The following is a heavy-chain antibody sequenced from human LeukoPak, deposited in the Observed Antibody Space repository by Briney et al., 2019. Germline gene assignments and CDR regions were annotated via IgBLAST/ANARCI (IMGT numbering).Heavy chain of an antibody. V-gene: IGHV1-2*02. CDR3: ARDNGGSSWYYGYYYMDV. D-gene: IGHD6-13*01. CDR2: IKPNSGGT. J-gene: IGHJ6*03. CDR1: GYTFTGYY. Sequence: ASVKVSCKASGYTFTGYYIHWVRQAPGQGLEWMGWIKPNSGGTNYAQKFQGRVTMTRDTSISTAYMELSRLRSDDTAVYYCARDNGGSSWYYGYYYMDVWGKGTTVTVSS.